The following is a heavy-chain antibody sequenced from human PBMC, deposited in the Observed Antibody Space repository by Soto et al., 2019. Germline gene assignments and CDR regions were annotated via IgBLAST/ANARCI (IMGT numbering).Heavy chain of an antibody. D-gene: IGHD3-9*01. CDR3: ARDGSTYDILTGYIGVYFDS. Sequence: EVQLVESGGGLVQPGGSLRLSCAASGFTFSTYWMHWVRQAPGKGLVWVSRINSDGSSTSYADSVKGRFTISRDNAKNTLYLQMNSPRAEDTAVYYCARDGSTYDILTGYIGVYFDSWGQGTLVTVSS. V-gene: IGHV3-74*01. J-gene: IGHJ4*02. CDR2: INSDGSST. CDR1: GFTFSTYW.